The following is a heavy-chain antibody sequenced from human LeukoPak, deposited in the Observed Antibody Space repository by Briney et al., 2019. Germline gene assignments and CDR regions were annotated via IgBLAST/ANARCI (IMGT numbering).Heavy chain of an antibody. CDR1: GGSISSSSYY. J-gene: IGHJ5*02. Sequence: PSVTLSLTCTVSGGSISSSSYYWGWIRQPPGKGLEWIGSIYYSGSTYYNPSLKSRVTISVDTSKNQFSLKLSSVTAADTAVYYCARAAPGWFDPWGQGTLVTVSS. CDR2: IYYSGST. V-gene: IGHV4-39*07. CDR3: ARAAPGWFDP.